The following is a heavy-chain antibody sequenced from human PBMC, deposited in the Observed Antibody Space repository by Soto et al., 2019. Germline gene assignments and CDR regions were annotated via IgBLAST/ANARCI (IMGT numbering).Heavy chain of an antibody. V-gene: IGHV3-74*01. J-gene: IGHJ4*02. CDR3: ARTILVVAAANREDY. Sequence: EVQLVESGRALVQPGGSLRLSCAASGFTFSSYWMHWVRQAPGKGLVWVSRINSDRSSTSYADSVKGRFTISRDNAKNARDMQMNTLRAEDRAVYDCARTILVVAAANREDYWGQGTLVTDAS. CDR1: GFTFSSYW. D-gene: IGHD2-15*01. CDR2: INSDRSST.